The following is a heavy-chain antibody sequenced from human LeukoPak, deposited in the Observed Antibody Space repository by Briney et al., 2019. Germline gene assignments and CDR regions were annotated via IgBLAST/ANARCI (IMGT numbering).Heavy chain of an antibody. CDR3: AKEIIRSRIVVVMSAFDI. CDR1: GFTFSSYS. CDR2: ISGSGGST. J-gene: IGHJ3*02. D-gene: IGHD3-22*01. Sequence: PGGSLRLSCAASGFTFSSYSMNWVRQAPGKGLEWVSAISGSGGSTYYADSVKGRFTISRDNSKNTLYLQMNSLRAEDTAVYYCAKEIIRSRIVVVMSAFDIWGQGTMVTVSS. V-gene: IGHV3-23*01.